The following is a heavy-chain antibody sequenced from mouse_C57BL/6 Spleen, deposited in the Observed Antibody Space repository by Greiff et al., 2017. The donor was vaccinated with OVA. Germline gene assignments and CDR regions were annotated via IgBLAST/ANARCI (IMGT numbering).Heavy chain of an antibody. D-gene: IGHD2-1*01. CDR3: TTIYYGNYYAMDD. CDR1: GFNIKDYY. J-gene: IGHJ4*01. CDR2: IDPEDGDT. V-gene: IGHV14-1*01. Sequence: VQLQQSGAELVRPGASVKLSCTASGFNIKDYYMHWVKQRPEQGLEWIGRIDPEDGDTEYAPKFQGKATMTADTSSNTAYLQLSSLTSEDTAVYYCTTIYYGNYYAMDDWGQGTSVTVSS.